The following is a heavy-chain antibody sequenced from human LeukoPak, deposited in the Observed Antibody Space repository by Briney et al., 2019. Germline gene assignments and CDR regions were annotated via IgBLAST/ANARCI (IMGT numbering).Heavy chain of an antibody. V-gene: IGHV3-30*04. CDR3: ETYYYDSSGRHDAFDI. J-gene: IGHJ3*02. CDR2: IAYDGGTK. Sequence: PGRSLRLSCAASGFTFSSYAMHWVRQAPGKGLEWVAVIAYDGGTKYYADSVKGRFTISRDNSKNTVYLQMNSLRAEDTALYYCETYYYDSSGRHDAFDIWGQGTMVTVSS. D-gene: IGHD3-22*01. CDR1: GFTFSSYA.